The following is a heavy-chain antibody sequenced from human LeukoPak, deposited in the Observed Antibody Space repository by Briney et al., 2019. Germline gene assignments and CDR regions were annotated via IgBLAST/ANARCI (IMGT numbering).Heavy chain of an antibody. D-gene: IGHD3-16*01. V-gene: IGHV3-30*18. CDR3: AKDLGSNSRVMDY. CDR2: ISYDGSNK. CDR1: GFTFSSYG. Sequence: PGGSLRLSCAASGFTFSSYGMHWVRQAPGKGLEWVAVISYDGSNKYYADSVKGRFTISRDNSKNTLYLQMNSLRAEDTAVYYCAKDLGSNSRVMDYWAQGPLVTVSS. J-gene: IGHJ4*02.